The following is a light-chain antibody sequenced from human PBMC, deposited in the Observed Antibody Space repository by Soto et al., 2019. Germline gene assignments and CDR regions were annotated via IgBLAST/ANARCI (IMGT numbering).Light chain of an antibody. J-gene: IGKJ2*02. CDR1: QSVSSN. Sequence: EIVMTQSPATLSVSPGERATLSCRASQSVSSNLAWYQQKPGQAPRLLIYGASTRATGIPARFSGSGSGTEFTLNISSLQSEDFAVCYCQQYNNWPPWTFGQGTKLELK. V-gene: IGKV3-15*01. CDR2: GAS. CDR3: QQYNNWPPWT.